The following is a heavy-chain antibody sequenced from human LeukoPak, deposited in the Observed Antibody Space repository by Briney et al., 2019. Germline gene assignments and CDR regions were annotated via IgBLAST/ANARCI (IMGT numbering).Heavy chain of an antibody. J-gene: IGHJ5*02. CDR1: GYTFTSYV. CDR2: ISAYNGNT. D-gene: IGHD3-22*01. V-gene: IGHV1-18*01. Sequence: ASVKVSCKASGYTFTSYVISWVRQAPGQGLEWMGWISAYNGNTNYAQKLQGRVTMTTDTSTSTAYMELRSLRSDDTAMYYCARVGPLKTYYYDSSGLNWFDPWGQGTLVTVSS. CDR3: ARVGPLKTYYYDSSGLNWFDP.